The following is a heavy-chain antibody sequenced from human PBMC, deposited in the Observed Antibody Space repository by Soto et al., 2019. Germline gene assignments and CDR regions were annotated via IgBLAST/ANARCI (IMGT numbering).Heavy chain of an antibody. CDR2: ILPLRQTP. CDR3: TSPIDGVGFMEWLPIDG. Sequence: QVHLVQSGAEVKKPGSSVRVSCKSSGGTVSSYSLSWLRQAPGQGMEWVGGILPLRQTPEYAQKCQGRVTITVYKSTNTGYRDLTRLTSADTAVYFCTSPIDGVGFMEWLPIDGWGQGTVVTGSS. CDR1: GGTVSSYS. J-gene: IGHJ1*01. V-gene: IGHV1-69*06. D-gene: IGHD3-3*01.